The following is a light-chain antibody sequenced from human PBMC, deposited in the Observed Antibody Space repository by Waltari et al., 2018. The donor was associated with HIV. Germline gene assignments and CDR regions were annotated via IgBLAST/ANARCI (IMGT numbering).Light chain of an antibody. CDR3: HQRRDWPPSVS. CDR1: QYISSH. V-gene: IGKV3-11*01. J-gene: IGKJ4*01. CDR2: GAS. Sequence: EIVLTQSPVTLSLSPGERATLSCRASQYISSHLAWYQQKPGQAPRLLISGASNRAAGIPARFSGSGSGTYFTLTITSLEPEDFAVYYCHQRRDWPPSVSFGGGTKVEIK.